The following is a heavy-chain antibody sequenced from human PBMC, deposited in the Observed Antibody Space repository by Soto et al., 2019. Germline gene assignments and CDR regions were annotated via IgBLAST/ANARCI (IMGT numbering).Heavy chain of an antibody. CDR1: GGSIRSSNW. CDR3: ARGGRGTMVRGVINSGPVFDY. J-gene: IGHJ4*02. CDR2: IYHSGST. Sequence: PSETLSLTCTVSGGSIRSSNWWTWVRQPPGKGLEWIGEIYHSGSTNYNPSLKSRVTISVDKSKNQFSLKLSSVTAADTAVYYCARGGRGTMVRGVINSGPVFDYWGQGTLVTVSS. D-gene: IGHD3-10*01. V-gene: IGHV4-4*02.